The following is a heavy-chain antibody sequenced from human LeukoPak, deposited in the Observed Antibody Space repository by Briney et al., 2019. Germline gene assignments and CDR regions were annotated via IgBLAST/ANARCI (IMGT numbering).Heavy chain of an antibody. D-gene: IGHD3-3*01. V-gene: IGHV3-21*01. J-gene: IGHJ5*02. CDR2: ISSSSSYI. Sequence: PGGSLRLSCAASGFTFSSYSMNWVRQAPGKGLEWVSSISSSSSYIYYADSVMGRFTISRDNAKNSLYLQMNSLRAEDTAVYYCARSKRLVRITIFGVASGNWFDPWGQGTLVTVSS. CDR1: GFTFSSYS. CDR3: ARSKRLVRITIFGVASGNWFDP.